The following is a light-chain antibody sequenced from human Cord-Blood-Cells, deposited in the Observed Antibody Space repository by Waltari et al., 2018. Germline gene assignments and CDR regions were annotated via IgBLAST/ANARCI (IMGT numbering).Light chain of an antibody. CDR1: TGAVTSGHY. CDR2: DKS. J-gene: IGLJ3*02. Sequence: QAVVTQEPSLTVSPGGTVTLTCGSSTGAVTSGHYPYWFQQKPGQAPRTLIYDKSNQPPWAPARFSGSLLGGKAALTLSGAQPEDEAEYYCLLSYSGAWVFGGGTKLTVL. CDR3: LLSYSGAWV. V-gene: IGLV7-46*01.